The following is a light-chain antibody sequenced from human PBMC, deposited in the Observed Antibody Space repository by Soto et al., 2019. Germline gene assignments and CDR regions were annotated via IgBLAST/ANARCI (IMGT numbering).Light chain of an antibody. CDR1: SSDVGDNDY. CDR2: DVS. J-gene: IGLJ1*01. V-gene: IGLV2-14*03. Sequence: QSALTQPASVSGSPGQSITISCTGTSSDVGDNDYVSWYQQHPGKAPKLMIFDVSYRPSGVSNRFSGSKSGNTASLTISGLQAEDEADYYCCSYTIGRTYGFGTGTKLTVL. CDR3: CSYTIGRTYG.